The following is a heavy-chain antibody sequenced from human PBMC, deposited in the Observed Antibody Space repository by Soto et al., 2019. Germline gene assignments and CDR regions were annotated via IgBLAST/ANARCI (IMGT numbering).Heavy chain of an antibody. CDR3: ARTMRDDSSGYSGDDWFDP. J-gene: IGHJ5*02. Sequence: GGSLRLSCAASGFTFSTYGMHWVRQAPGKGLEWVANIKQDGSEKYYVDSVKGRFTISRDNAKNSLYLQMNSLRAEDTAVYYCARTMRDDSSGYSGDDWFDPWGQGTLVSVSS. CDR2: IKQDGSEK. V-gene: IGHV3-7*01. CDR1: GFTFSTYG. D-gene: IGHD3-22*01.